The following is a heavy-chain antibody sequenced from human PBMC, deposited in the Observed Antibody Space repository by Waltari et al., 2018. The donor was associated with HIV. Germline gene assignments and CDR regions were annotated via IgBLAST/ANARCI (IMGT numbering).Heavy chain of an antibody. Sequence: QLKESGPGLVKPSVYLALKCTVSGAPMQSENYYWSWIRPSPGHRLGWLATIYHTRDIYVPPSLRKRTSVSVASSNGLLALSLTSVTAADTAFYYCARQHAYMSDWFSQASFFNYWGPGTPVTVSS. CDR2: IYHTRDI. D-gene: IGHD3-9*01. V-gene: IGHV4-30-4*01. CDR3: ARQHAYMSDWFSQASFFNY. CDR1: GAPMQSENYY. J-gene: IGHJ4*02.